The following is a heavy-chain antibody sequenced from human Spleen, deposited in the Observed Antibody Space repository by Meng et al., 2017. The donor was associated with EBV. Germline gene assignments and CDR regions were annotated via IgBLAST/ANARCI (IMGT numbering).Heavy chain of an antibody. D-gene: IGHD6-19*01. Sequence: EGQLGGCGGGLGTLGGSWRFSCAASGFTFDEYEMSWVRQVPGKGLEGVSGINWKGVSTGYADSVKGRFTISRDNAKNSLYLQMNSLRAEDTALYHCARGYKSGNFDYWGQGTLVTVSS. CDR1: GFTFDEYE. CDR2: INWKGVST. J-gene: IGHJ4*02. V-gene: IGHV3-20*01. CDR3: ARGYKSGNFDY.